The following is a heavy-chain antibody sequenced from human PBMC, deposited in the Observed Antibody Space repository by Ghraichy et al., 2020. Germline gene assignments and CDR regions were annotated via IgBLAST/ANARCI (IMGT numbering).Heavy chain of an antibody. V-gene: IGHV4-30-2*01. J-gene: IGHJ5*02. CDR2: IYHSGST. CDR1: GGSIGSGGYS. Sequence: SETLSLTCAVSGGSIGSGGYSWSWIRQPPGKGLEWIGYIYHSGSTYYNPSLKSRVTISVDRSKNQFSLKLSSVTAADTAVYYCARETVTTENWFDPWGQGTLVTVSS. CDR3: ARETVTTENWFDP. D-gene: IGHD4-11*01.